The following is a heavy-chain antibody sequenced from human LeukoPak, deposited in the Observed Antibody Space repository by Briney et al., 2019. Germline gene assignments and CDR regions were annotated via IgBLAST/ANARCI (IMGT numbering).Heavy chain of an antibody. D-gene: IGHD4-23*01. CDR3: ARSTVVTGRYYYYYMDV. Sequence: PGGSLRLSCAASGFTVSSNYMSWVRQAPGKGLEWVSVIDSGGSTYYADSVKGRFTISRDNSRNTLYLQMNSLRAEDTAVYYCARSTVVTGRYYYYYMDVWGKGTTVPVSS. CDR1: GFTVSSNY. J-gene: IGHJ6*03. CDR2: IDSGGST. V-gene: IGHV3-53*01.